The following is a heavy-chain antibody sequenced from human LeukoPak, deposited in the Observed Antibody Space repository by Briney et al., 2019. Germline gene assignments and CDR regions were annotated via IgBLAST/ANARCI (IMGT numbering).Heavy chain of an antibody. CDR2: ISYDGSNK. J-gene: IGHJ3*02. CDR1: GFTFSSYA. CDR3: AREDHIAVAGKRVAFDI. Sequence: QSGGSLRLSCAASGFTFSSYAMHWVRQAPGKGLEWVAVISYDGSNKYYADSVKGRFTISRDNSKNTLYLQMNSLRAEDTAVYYCAREDHIAVAGKRVAFDIWGQGTMVTVSS. V-gene: IGHV3-30-3*01. D-gene: IGHD6-19*01.